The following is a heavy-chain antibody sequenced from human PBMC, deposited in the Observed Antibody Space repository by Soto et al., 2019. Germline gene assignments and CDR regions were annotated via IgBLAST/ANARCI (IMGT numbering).Heavy chain of an antibody. CDR3: ARDRIQLWQHPYYFDY. J-gene: IGHJ4*02. V-gene: IGHV3-30-3*01. D-gene: IGHD5-18*01. CDR2: ISYDGSNK. CDR1: GFTFSSYA. Sequence: PGGSLRLSCAASGFTFSSYAMHWVRQAPGKGLEWVAVISYDGSNKYYADSVKGRFTISRDNSKNTLYLQMNSLRAEDTAVYYCARDRIQLWQHPYYFDYWGQGT.